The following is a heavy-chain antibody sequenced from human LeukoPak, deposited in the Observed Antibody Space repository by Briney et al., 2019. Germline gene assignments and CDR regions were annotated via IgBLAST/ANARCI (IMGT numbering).Heavy chain of an antibody. CDR1: GFTFSSYA. CDR2: ISGSGGST. V-gene: IGHV3-23*01. J-gene: IGHJ1*01. D-gene: IGHD3-3*01. Sequence: GGSLRLSCAASGFTFSSYAMSWVRQAPGKGLEWVSAISGSGGSTYYADSVKGRFTISRDNSKNTLYLQMNSLRAEDTAVYDCAKDRHNYDFWSGTQGDGYFQHWGQGTLVTVSS. CDR3: AKDRHNYDFWSGTQGDGYFQH.